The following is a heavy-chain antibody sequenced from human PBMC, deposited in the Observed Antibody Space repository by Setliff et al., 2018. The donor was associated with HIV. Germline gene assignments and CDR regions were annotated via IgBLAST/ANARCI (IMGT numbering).Heavy chain of an antibody. CDR2: IYYRGST. CDR3: ARGRYRSRWYASDPYYIDV. CDR1: GGSVSSGSYY. V-gene: IGHV4-39*01. J-gene: IGHJ6*03. D-gene: IGHD6-13*01. Sequence: PSETLSLTCTVSGGSVSSGSYYWSWIRQPPGKGLQWIGSIYYRGSTYYNPSLKSRVTISVDTSKNQFSLKLRSVTAADTALYYCARGRYRSRWYASDPYYIDVWGKGTTVTVSS.